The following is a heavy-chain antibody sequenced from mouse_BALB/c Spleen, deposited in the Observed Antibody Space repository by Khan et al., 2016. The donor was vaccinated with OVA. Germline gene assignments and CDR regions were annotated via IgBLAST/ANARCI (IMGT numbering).Heavy chain of an antibody. CDR2: IYPGDGSN. CDR1: GYTFTAYD. J-gene: IGHJ4*01. Sequence: QVQLQQSGPELVKPGTLVKISCKASGYTFTAYDINWVQQRPGQGLEWIGWIYPGDGSNKYNENFTVKATRTADKPSNTAYRQVSNLTTWNSAVYVSSREGFRRVAMDYWGQGTTVSVCS. V-gene: IGHV1S56*01. CDR3: SREGFRRVAMDY.